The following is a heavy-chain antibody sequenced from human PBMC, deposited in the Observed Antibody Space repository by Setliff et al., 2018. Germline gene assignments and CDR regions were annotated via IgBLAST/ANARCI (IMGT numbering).Heavy chain of an antibody. CDR2: VYTSGST. CDR1: GGSFSGYY. D-gene: IGHD3-22*01. V-gene: IGHV4-59*10. Sequence: SETLSLTCAVYGGSFSGYYWSWIRQPAGKGLEWIGRVYTSGSTNYNPSLNSRVTISLDTSKNQFSLKLISMTAADTAVYYCARVAGSGYLDRCFDPWGQGTLVTVSS. CDR3: ARVAGSGYLDRCFDP. J-gene: IGHJ5*02.